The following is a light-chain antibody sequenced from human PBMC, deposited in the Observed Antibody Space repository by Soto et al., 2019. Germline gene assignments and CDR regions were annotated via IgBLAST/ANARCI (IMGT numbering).Light chain of an antibody. CDR3: QQYGSSPYT. J-gene: IGKJ3*01. Sequence: EIVLTQSPGTLSLYPGERATLSCRASQSVSSNYLTWYQQKPGQAPRLLIYGASSRATGIPDRFSGSGSGRDFTLTISRLEPEDFAVYYCQQYGSSPYTFGPGTNVD. V-gene: IGKV3-20*01. CDR2: GAS. CDR1: QSVSSNY.